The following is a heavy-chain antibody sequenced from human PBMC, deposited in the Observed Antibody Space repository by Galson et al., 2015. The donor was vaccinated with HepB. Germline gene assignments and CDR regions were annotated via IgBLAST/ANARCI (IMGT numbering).Heavy chain of an antibody. J-gene: IGHJ4*02. D-gene: IGHD1-14*01. CDR2: IYSTGTT. CDR3: AGLGGANQFAS. Sequence: SLRLSCAASGLTVSSNYISWVRQASGKGLEWVSVIYSTGTTYYADPVKGRFTASRDGSKNTVYLQMNGLRGDDTAVYYCAGLGGANQFASWGQGTLVTVSS. V-gene: IGHV3-53*01. CDR1: GLTVSSNY.